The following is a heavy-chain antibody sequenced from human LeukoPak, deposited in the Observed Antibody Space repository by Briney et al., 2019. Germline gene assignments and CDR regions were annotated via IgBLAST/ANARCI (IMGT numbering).Heavy chain of an antibody. CDR2: IIPIFGTA. CDR1: GYTFTSYG. D-gene: IGHD2-2*01. V-gene: IGHV1-69*13. CDR3: ARDLRERVPAAIGAFDI. J-gene: IGHJ3*02. Sequence: ASVKVSCKASGYTFTSYGISWVRQAPGQGLEWMGGIIPIFGTANYAQKFQGRVTMTADESTSTAYMELSSLRSEDTAVYYCARDLRERVPAAIGAFDIWGQGTMVTVSS.